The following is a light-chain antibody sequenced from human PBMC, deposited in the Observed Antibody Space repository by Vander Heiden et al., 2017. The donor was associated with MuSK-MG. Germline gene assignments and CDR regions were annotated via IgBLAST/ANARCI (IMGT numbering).Light chain of an antibody. CDR3: AAWDDSLNAV. V-gene: IGLV1-44*01. Sequence: QSVLTQPPSASCTPGQRVTISCSGSSSHIGSNTVNWYQQLPGTAPKLLIYSNNQRTVGVPDRVSGSKSGTSASLASSGLQAEDEADYYCAAWDDSLNAVFGTGTKVTVL. J-gene: IGLJ1*01. CDR2: SNN. CDR1: SSHIGSNT.